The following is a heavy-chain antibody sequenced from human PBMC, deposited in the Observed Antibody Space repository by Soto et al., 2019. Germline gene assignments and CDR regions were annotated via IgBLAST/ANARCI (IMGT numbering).Heavy chain of an antibody. CDR1: GGSISSSSYC. J-gene: IGHJ4*02. CDR3: ARVGSVAADDRRFYCDY. Sequence: PSETLSLTCTVSGGSISSSSYCWGWIRQPPGKGLEWIGSIYYSGSTYYNPSLKNRVTISVDTSKNHFSLTLRSVTAADTAVYYCARVGSVAADDRRFYCDYWGQGALVTVSS. D-gene: IGHD6-13*01. CDR2: IYYSGST. V-gene: IGHV4-39*02.